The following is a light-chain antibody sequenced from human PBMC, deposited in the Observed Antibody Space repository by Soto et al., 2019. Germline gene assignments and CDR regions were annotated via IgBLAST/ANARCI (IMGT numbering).Light chain of an antibody. CDR2: ETS. Sequence: IVLTQSPATLSLSPGERATLSCRASQSIGNYLAWYQQKPGQAPRLLIYETSNRATGIPARFSGSGSGTDFTLTISSLEPEDFAVYYCQQRSDWPGLTFGGGTKVEIK. J-gene: IGKJ4*01. CDR3: QQRSDWPGLT. CDR1: QSIGNY. V-gene: IGKV3-11*01.